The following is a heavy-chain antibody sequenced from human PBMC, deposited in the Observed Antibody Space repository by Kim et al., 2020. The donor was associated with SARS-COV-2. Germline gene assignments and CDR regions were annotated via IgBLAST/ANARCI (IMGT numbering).Heavy chain of an antibody. CDR1: GGSISSYY. Sequence: SETLSLTCTVSGGSISSYYWSWIRQPPGKGLEWIGYIYYSGSTNYNPSLKSRVTISVDTSKNQFSLKLSSVTAADTAVYYCARENYYDSSGYSLDYYYYGMDVWGQGTTVTVSS. J-gene: IGHJ6*02. D-gene: IGHD3-22*01. CDR3: ARENYYDSSGYSLDYYYYGMDV. CDR2: IYYSGST. V-gene: IGHV4-59*01.